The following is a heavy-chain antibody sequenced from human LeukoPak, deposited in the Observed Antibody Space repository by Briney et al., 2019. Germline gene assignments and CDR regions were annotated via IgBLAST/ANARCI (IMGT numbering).Heavy chain of an antibody. D-gene: IGHD4-23*01. CDR3: ARGHQLLPFDP. Sequence: SQTLSLTCTVSGGPISSGSYYWSWIRQPAGKGLEWIGRIYTSGNTNYNPSLKSRVTISVDTSKNQFSLKLSSVTAADTAVYYCARGHQLLPFDPWGLGTLVTVSS. CDR2: IYTSGNT. V-gene: IGHV4-61*02. J-gene: IGHJ5*02. CDR1: GGPISSGSYY.